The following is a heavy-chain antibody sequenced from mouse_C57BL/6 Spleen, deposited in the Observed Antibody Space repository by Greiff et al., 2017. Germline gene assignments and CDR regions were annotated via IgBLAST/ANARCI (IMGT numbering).Heavy chain of an antibody. V-gene: IGHV7-3*01. CDR1: GFTFTDYY. Sequence: EVQGVESGGGLVQPGGSLSLSCAASGFTFTDYYMSWVRQPPGKALEWLGFIRNKANGYTTEYSASVKGRFTISRDNSQSILYLQMNALRAEDSATDYCARWILTGTWYFDVWGTGTTVTVSS. CDR2: IRNKANGYTT. J-gene: IGHJ1*03. D-gene: IGHD4-1*01. CDR3: ARWILTGTWYFDV.